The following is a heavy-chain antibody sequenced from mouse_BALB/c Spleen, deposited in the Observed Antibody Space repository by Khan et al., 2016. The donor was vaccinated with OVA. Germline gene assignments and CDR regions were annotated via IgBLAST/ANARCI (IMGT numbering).Heavy chain of an antibody. CDR1: GYTFTDYN. CDR2: IYPYNGGT. Sequence: VQLQQSGPELVKPGASVKISCKASGYTFTDYNMHWVKQSHGQSLEWIGYIYPYNGGTGYNQKFKSKATLTVDSSSSTAYMELRSLTSDDSAVYYCARSRGPGYDYCCDYWGQGTTRTVSS. CDR3: ARSRGPGYDYCCDY. J-gene: IGHJ2*01. V-gene: IGHV1S29*02. D-gene: IGHD2-4*01.